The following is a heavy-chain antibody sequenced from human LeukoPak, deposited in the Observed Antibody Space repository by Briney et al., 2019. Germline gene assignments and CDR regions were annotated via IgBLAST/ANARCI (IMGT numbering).Heavy chain of an antibody. Sequence: ASVKVSCKASGYTFTNYDINWVRQAPGQGLEWMGIINPSGGSTSYAQKFQGRVTITRNTSISTAYMEVSSLRYEDTAVYYCARRAVDNSYYYYMDVWGKGTTVTVSS. V-gene: IGHV1-46*01. CDR1: GYTFTNYD. J-gene: IGHJ6*03. CDR3: ARRAVDNSYYYYMDV. D-gene: IGHD6-19*01. CDR2: INPSGGST.